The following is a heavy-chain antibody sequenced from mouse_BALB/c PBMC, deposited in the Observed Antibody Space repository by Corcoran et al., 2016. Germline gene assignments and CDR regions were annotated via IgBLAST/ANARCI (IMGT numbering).Heavy chain of an antibody. CDR3: ARSEEILWYFDV. V-gene: IGHV1S136*01. CDR1: GYTFTSYV. CDR2: INPYNDGT. Sequence: EVQLQQSGPELVKPGASVKMSCKASGYTFTSYVMHWVKQKPGQGLEWIGYINPYNDGTKYNEKFKGKATLTSDKSSSAAYMELSSLTSEDSAVYSCARSEEILWYFDVWGAGTTVTVSS. J-gene: IGHJ1*01.